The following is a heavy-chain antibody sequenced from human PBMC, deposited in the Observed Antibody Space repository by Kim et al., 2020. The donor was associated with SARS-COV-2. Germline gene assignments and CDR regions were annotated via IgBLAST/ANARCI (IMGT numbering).Heavy chain of an antibody. D-gene: IGHD6-19*01. J-gene: IGHJ4*02. CDR3: AKAQPLSSGWYVFED. V-gene: IGHV3-23*01. CDR2: DPGGGGRT. CDR1: GFTVNNFA. Sequence: GGSLRLSCGASGFTVNNFAMSWVRQAPGKGLEWVSTDPGGGGRTFYADSVKGRFTISRDNSKNTVCLQMNSVRAEDTAVYYCAKAQPLSSGWYVFEDWCQGTLVTFSA.